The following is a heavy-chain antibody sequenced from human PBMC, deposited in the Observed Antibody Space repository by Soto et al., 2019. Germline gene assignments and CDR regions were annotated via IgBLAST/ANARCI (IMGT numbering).Heavy chain of an antibody. J-gene: IGHJ4*02. CDR2: ITDGLTK. CDR3: ARDTSHGVTIGGLDS. Sequence: SCAAAGVSCGNFNRNWVRKAPGKGLEWVAHITDGLTKHYADFVQGRFIISRDNAKNSLYLELTDLRDDDTAVYYCARDTSHGVTIGGLDSWGQGTLVSVYS. D-gene: IGHD3-16*01. CDR1: GVSCGNFN. V-gene: IGHV3-48*02.